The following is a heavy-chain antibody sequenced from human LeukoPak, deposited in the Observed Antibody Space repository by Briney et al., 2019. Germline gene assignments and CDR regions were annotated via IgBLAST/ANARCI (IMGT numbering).Heavy chain of an antibody. CDR2: ISGSGGST. V-gene: IGHV3-23*01. J-gene: IGHJ4*02. Sequence: GGSLRLSCAASGFTFSSYGMSWVRQAPGKGLEWVSAISGSGGSTYYADSVKGRFTISRDNSKNTLYLQMNSLRAEDTAVYYCAEDRSSGYPYYFDYWGQGTLVTVSS. CDR3: AEDRSSGYPYYFDY. D-gene: IGHD3-22*01. CDR1: GFTFSSYG.